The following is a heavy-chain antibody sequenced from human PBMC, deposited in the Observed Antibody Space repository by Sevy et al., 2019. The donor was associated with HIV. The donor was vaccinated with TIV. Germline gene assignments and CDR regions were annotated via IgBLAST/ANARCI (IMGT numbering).Heavy chain of an antibody. CDR3: ARGGDTAYRHGDT. CDR2: IKQDGSEE. CDR1: GFTFVNYW. J-gene: IGHJ5*02. Sequence: GGSLRLSCAASGFTFVNYWMTWVRQAPGKGLEWVATIKQDGSEEHYVDSVKGRFTISRDNAKNSLYLEMNGLRAGDTAIYFCARGGDTAYRHGDTWGQGSLVTVSS. D-gene: IGHD5-18*01. V-gene: IGHV3-7*01.